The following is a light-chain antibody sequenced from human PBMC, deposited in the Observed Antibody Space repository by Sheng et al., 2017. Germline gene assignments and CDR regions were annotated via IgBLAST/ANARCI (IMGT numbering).Light chain of an antibody. CDR1: QSVSSY. CDR2: DAS. V-gene: IGKV3-11*01. CDR3: QQRSNWPSTT. Sequence: EIVLTQSPATLSLSPGERATLSCRASQSVSSYLAWYQQKPGHAPRLLIYDASNRATGIPARFSGSGSGTDFTLTISSLEPEDFAVYYCQQRSNWPSTTFGQGTRLEIK. J-gene: IGKJ5*01.